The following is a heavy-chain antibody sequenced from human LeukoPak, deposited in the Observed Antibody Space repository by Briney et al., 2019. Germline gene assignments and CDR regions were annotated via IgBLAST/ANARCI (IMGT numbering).Heavy chain of an antibody. CDR1: GLTFSNYA. CDR2: ITGSGGWT. D-gene: IGHD4-17*01. CDR3: AKDPNGDYIGAFDV. Sequence: GGSLRLSCAASGLTFSNYAMMWLRQAPGKGLEWVSAITGSGGWTLYAGSVKGRFTISRDNSKNTLYLEMSSLRVEDTAVYYCAKDPNGDYIGAFDVWGQGTMVTVSS. V-gene: IGHV3-23*01. J-gene: IGHJ3*01.